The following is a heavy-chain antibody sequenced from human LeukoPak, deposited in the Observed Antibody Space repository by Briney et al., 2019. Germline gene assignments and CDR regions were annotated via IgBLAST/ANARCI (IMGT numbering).Heavy chain of an antibody. Sequence: SETLSLTCAVSGGSISSSNWWSWVRQPPGKGLEWIGEIYHSGSTNYNPSLKSRVTISVDTSKNQFSLKLSSVTAADTAVYYCARDGGYDWNYFDYWGQGTLVTVSS. D-gene: IGHD5-12*01. CDR1: GGSISSSNW. V-gene: IGHV4-4*02. CDR3: ARDGGYDWNYFDY. J-gene: IGHJ4*02. CDR2: IYHSGST.